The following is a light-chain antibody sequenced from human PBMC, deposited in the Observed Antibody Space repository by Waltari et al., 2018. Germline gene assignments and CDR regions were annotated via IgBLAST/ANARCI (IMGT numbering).Light chain of an antibody. V-gene: IGLV1-44*01. Sequence: QSLLSQPPSASGTAGQRVTISCSGSASNVGTKRVNWFQQTPRTAPKLLIHSDTQRPSGVPDRFSGSKSGTTASLAIGGLQSDDEAEYYCASWDDSLNVWIFGGGTRLTVL. CDR2: SDT. CDR3: ASWDDSLNVWI. CDR1: ASNVGTKR. J-gene: IGLJ3*02.